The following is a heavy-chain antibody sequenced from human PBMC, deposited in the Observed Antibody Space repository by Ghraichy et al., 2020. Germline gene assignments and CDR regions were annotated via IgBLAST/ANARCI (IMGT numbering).Heavy chain of an antibody. Sequence: SQTLSLTCAASGFSFSSYAMSWVRQAPGKGLEWIGSIYYRGNTYYNPSLRSRVTISVDTSKTQFSLKLYSVTAADAAVYYCARRARTYFDYWGQGILVTVSS. CDR2: IYYRGNT. CDR3: ARRARTYFDY. J-gene: IGHJ4*02. CDR1: GFSFSSYA. V-gene: IGHV4-39*01.